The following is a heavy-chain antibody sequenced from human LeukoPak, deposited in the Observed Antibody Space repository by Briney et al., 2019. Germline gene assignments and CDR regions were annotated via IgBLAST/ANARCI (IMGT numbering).Heavy chain of an antibody. V-gene: IGHV3-7*01. CDR2: IKQDGSEK. CDR1: GFTFSSYW. Sequence: GGSLRLSCAASGFTFSSYWMSWVRQAPGEGLEWVANIKQDGSEKYYVDSVKGRFTISRDNAKNSLYLQMNSLRAEDTAVYYCAREDIVVVVAATLAPYDAFDIWGQGTMVTVSS. J-gene: IGHJ3*02. D-gene: IGHD2-15*01. CDR3: AREDIVVVVAATLAPYDAFDI.